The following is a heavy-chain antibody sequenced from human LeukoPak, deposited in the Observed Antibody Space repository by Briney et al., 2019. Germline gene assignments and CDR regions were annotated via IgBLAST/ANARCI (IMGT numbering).Heavy chain of an antibody. D-gene: IGHD1-1*01. V-gene: IGHV4-59*01. CDR2: IYDSGST. CDR1: GGSISSYY. CDR3: ARVGGTNYYYYGMDV. J-gene: IGHJ6*02. Sequence: SETLSLTCTVSGGSISSYYWSWIRQPPGKGLEWIGYIYDSGSTNYNPSLKSRVTISVNTSKNQFSLKLSSVTAADTAVYYCARVGGTNYYYYGMDVWGQGTTVTVSS.